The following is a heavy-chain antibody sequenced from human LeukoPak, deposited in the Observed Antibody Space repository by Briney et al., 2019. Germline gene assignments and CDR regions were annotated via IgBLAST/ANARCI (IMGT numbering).Heavy chain of an antibody. Sequence: SETLSLTCAAYGGSFSGYYWSWIRQPPGKGLEWIGEINHSGSTNYNPSLKSRDTISVDTSKNQFPLKLSSVSAADTAVYYCARLGVAARPFDYWGQGTLVTVSS. D-gene: IGHD6-6*01. J-gene: IGHJ4*02. V-gene: IGHV4-34*01. CDR1: GGSFSGYY. CDR2: INHSGST. CDR3: ARLGVAARPFDY.